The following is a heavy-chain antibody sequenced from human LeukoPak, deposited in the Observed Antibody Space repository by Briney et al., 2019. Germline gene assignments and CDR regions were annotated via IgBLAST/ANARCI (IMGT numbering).Heavy chain of an antibody. V-gene: IGHV4-30-2*01. J-gene: IGHJ4*02. CDR2: IYHSGST. CDR1: GGSISSGGYY. D-gene: IGHD6-13*01. CDR3: ARVGETRAAAAVVDY. Sequence: SETLSLTCTVSGGSISSGGYYWSWIRQPPGKGLEWIGDIYHSGSTYYNPSLKSRVTISVDRSKNQFSLKLSSVTAADTAVYYCARVGETRAAAAVVDYWGQGTLVTVSS.